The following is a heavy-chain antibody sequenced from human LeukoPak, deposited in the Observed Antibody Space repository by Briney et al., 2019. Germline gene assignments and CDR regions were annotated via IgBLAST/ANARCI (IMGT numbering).Heavy chain of an antibody. CDR2: IGSSSSYI. CDR3: AKSPGPYYYDSSGYLNWFDP. D-gene: IGHD3-22*01. Sequence: GGSLRLSCAASGFTFSSYSMNWVRQAPGKGLEWVSSIGSSSSYIYYADSVKGRFTISRDNSKNTLYLQMNSLRAEDTAVYYCAKSPGPYYYDSSGYLNWFDPWGQGTLVTVSS. V-gene: IGHV3-21*04. J-gene: IGHJ5*02. CDR1: GFTFSSYS.